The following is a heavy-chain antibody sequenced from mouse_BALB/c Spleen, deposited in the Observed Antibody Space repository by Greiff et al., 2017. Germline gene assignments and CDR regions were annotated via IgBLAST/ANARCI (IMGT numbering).Heavy chain of an antibody. CDR2: INPSSGYT. J-gene: IGHJ1*01. Sequence: QVQLQQSGAELARPGASVKMSCKASGYTFTSYTMHWVKQRPGQGLEWIGYINPSSGYTNYNQKFKDKATLTADKSSSTAYMQLSSLTSEDSAVYYCARGGDGNYEGENWYFDVWGAGTTVTVSS. CDR1: GYTFTSYT. D-gene: IGHD2-1*01. V-gene: IGHV1-4*01. CDR3: ARGGDGNYEGENWYFDV.